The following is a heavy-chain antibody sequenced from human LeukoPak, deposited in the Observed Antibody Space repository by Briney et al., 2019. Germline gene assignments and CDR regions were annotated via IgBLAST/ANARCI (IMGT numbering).Heavy chain of an antibody. CDR1: GFTFSSYG. V-gene: IGHV3-33*01. Sequence: GGSLRLSCAASGFTFSSYGMHWVRQAPGKGLGWVAVIWYDGSNKYYADSVKGRFTISRDNSKNTLYLQMNSLRAEDTAVYYCARGDEEQGFDYWGQGTLVTVSS. D-gene: IGHD1-26*01. CDR2: IWYDGSNK. J-gene: IGHJ4*02. CDR3: ARGDEEQGFDY.